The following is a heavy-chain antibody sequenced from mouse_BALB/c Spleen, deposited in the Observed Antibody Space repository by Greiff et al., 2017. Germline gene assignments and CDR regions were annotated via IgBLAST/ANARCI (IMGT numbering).Heavy chain of an antibody. J-gene: IGHJ3*01. D-gene: IGHD2-10*02. V-gene: IGHV5-6-5*01. CDR2: ISSGGST. Sequence: EVMLVESGGGLVKPGGSLKLSCAASGFTFSSYAMSWVRQTPEKRLEWVASISSGGSTYYPDSVKGRFTISRDNARNILYLQMSSLRSEDTAMYYCARGKYGNYVTYWGQGTLVTVSA. CDR3: ARGKYGNYVTY. CDR1: GFTFSSYA.